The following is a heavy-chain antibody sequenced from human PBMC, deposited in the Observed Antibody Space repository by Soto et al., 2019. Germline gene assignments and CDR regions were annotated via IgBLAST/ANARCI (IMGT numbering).Heavy chain of an antibody. J-gene: IGHJ3*02. CDR1: GYTFTSYY. V-gene: IGHV1-46*01. CDR2: INPSGGST. CDR3: ARVRGTYSSGWYGPNDAFDI. D-gene: IGHD6-19*01. Sequence: ASVKVSCKASGYTFTSYYMHWVRQAPGQGLEWMGIINPSGGSTSYAQKLQGRVTMTRDTSTSTVYMELSSLRSEDTAVYYCARVRGTYSSGWYGPNDAFDIWGQGTMVTVSS.